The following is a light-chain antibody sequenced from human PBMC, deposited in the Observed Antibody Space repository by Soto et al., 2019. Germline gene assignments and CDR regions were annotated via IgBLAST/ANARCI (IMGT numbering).Light chain of an antibody. J-gene: IGKJ5*01. Sequence: DIVLTQPPGTLSLSPGERATLSCRASQSVTNNYLAWYQQKPGQAPRLVIYGASNRATGIPDRFSGSGSGTDFTLTISRLEPEDFAVYSCQQYDSSPPSITFGQGTRLEIK. CDR3: QQYDSSPPSIT. V-gene: IGKV3-20*01. CDR2: GAS. CDR1: QSVTNNY.